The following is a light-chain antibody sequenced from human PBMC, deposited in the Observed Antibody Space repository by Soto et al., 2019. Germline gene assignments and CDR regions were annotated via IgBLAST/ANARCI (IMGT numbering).Light chain of an antibody. V-gene: IGKV3-11*01. Sequence: EIVLTQSPGTLSLSPGERATLSCRASQSVSRYLAWYQQKPGQAPRLLIYDASTRATGISARFIGSVSGTDFTLTISSLETEDFAMYYCQQRSNWPVTFGQGTKVDIK. CDR1: QSVSRY. J-gene: IGKJ1*01. CDR3: QQRSNWPVT. CDR2: DAS.